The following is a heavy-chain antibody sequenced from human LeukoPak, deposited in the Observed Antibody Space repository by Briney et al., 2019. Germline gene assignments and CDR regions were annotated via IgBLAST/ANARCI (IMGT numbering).Heavy chain of an antibody. J-gene: IGHJ5*02. CDR2: IIPIFGTA. CDR3: ARGGSGSYFSWLDP. D-gene: IGHD3-10*01. V-gene: IGHV1-69*01. Sequence: XKDSXGTFSSYDISXVRQAPGQGIEWMGGIIPIFGTANYAQKFQGRVAITADEYTSTAYMELSSLRSEDTAVYYCARGGSGSYFSWLDPWGQGTLVTVSS. CDR1: XGTFSSYD.